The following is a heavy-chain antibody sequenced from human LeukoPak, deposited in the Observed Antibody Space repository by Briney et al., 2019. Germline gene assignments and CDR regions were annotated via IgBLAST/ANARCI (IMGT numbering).Heavy chain of an antibody. CDR2: IIPIFGTA. CDR1: GGTFSSYA. Sequence: GASVKVSCKASGGTFSSYAISWVRQAPGQGLEWMGRIIPIFGTANYAQKFRGRVTIITDESTSTAYMELSSLRSEDTAVYYCARAGPSMIVPNAFDIWGQGTMVTVSS. CDR3: ARAGPSMIVPNAFDI. J-gene: IGHJ3*02. V-gene: IGHV1-69*05. D-gene: IGHD3-22*01.